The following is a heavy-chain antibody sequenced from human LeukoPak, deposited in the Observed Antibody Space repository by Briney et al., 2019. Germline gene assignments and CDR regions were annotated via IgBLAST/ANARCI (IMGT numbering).Heavy chain of an antibody. CDR1: GYTFTSYA. Sequence: ASVKVSCKASGYTFTSYAMHWVRQAPGQRLEWMGWINAGNGNTKYSQKSQGRVTITRDTSASTAYMELSSLRSEDTAVYYCSVLAVANAEYFQHWGQGTLVTVSS. CDR2: INAGNGNT. V-gene: IGHV1-3*01. D-gene: IGHD6-19*01. CDR3: SVLAVANAEYFQH. J-gene: IGHJ1*01.